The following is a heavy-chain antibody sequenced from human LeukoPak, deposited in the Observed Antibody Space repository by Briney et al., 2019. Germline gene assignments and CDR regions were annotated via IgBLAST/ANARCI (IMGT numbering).Heavy chain of an antibody. Sequence: SVKVSCKASGGTFSSYAISWVRQAPGQGLEWMGRIIPIFGTANYAQKFQGRVTITADESTSTAYMELSSLRSEDTAVYYCARDRWVIVPAAIGDYYYYYYMDVWGKGTTVTVSS. V-gene: IGHV1-69*13. D-gene: IGHD2-2*02. CDR1: GGTFSSYA. J-gene: IGHJ6*03. CDR2: IIPIFGTA. CDR3: ARDRWVIVPAAIGDYYYYYYMDV.